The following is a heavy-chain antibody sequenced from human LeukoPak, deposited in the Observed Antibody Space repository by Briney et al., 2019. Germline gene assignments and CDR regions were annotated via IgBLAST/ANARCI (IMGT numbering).Heavy chain of an antibody. D-gene: IGHD4-23*01. CDR2: IRYDGSNK. J-gene: IGHJ4*02. V-gene: IGHV3-30*02. CDR1: GFTFSGHG. CDR3: AKDGSYGGNSPDYFDY. Sequence: GRSLRLSCAASGFTFSGHGMHWVRQAPGKGLEWVAFIRYDGSNKYYADSVKGRFTISRDNSKNTLYLQMNSLRAEDTAVYYCAKDGSYGGNSPDYFDYWGQGTLVTVSS.